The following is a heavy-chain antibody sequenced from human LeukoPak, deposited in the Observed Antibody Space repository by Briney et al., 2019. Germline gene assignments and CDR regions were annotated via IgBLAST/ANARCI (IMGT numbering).Heavy chain of an antibody. CDR2: ISGSGGST. CDR1: GFTFSSYA. CDR3: AKAGGYDLDRPFDY. V-gene: IGHV3-23*01. Sequence: PGGSLRLSCAASGFTFSSYAMSWVRQAPGKGQEWVSAISGSGGSTYYADSVKGRFTISRDNSKNTLYLQMNSLRAEDTAVYYCAKAGGYDLDRPFDYWGQGTLVTVSS. D-gene: IGHD5-12*01. J-gene: IGHJ4*02.